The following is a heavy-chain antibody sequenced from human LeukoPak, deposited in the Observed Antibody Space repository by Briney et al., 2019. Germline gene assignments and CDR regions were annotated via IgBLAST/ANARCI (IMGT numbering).Heavy chain of an antibody. CDR2: LNTHTGGA. CDR1: GYTFTDKY. CDR3: ARVTWKTVIAAPDY. V-gene: IGHV1-2*06. D-gene: IGHD2-21*01. Sequence: DSVKVACKPSGYTFTDKYIQWVRQAQGQGIEWMGQLNTHTGGANYPQKFQGRVSMTRDTSINTAYIDVSRLTSDDTAVYYCARVTWKTVIAAPDYWGQGTLVTVSS. J-gene: IGHJ4*02.